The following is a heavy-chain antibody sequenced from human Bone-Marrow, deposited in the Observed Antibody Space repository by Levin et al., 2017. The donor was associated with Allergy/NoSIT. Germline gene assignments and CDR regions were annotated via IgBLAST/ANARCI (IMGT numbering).Heavy chain of an antibody. CDR2: IAPFDSDV. CDR1: GYRFTSQW. D-gene: IGHD6-13*01. V-gene: IGHV5-51*01. CDR3: ARPIAAGGYYLDS. J-gene: IGHJ4*02. Sequence: ASVKVSCKTSGYRFTSQWIGWVRQMPGKGLEWMGIIAPFDSDVRYSPSFQGQVTISADKSKNTAYLQWRSLKAADTAIYYCARPIAAGGYYLDSWGQGTLVTVSS.